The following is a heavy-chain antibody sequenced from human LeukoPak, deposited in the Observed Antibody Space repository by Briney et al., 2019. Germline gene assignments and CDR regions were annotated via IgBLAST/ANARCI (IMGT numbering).Heavy chain of an antibody. CDR1: GGSISSSSYY. Sequence: SETLSLTCTVSGGSISSSSYYWGWIRRPPGKGLEWIGSIYYSGSTYYNPSLKSRVTISVDTSKNQFSLKLSSVTAADAAVYYCASQRDLNYFDYWGQGTLVTVSS. CDR2: IYYSGST. J-gene: IGHJ4*02. CDR3: ASQRDLNYFDY. V-gene: IGHV4-39*01.